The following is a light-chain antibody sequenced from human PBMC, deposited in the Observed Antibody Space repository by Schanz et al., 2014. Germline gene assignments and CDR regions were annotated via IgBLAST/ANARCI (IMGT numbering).Light chain of an antibody. CDR1: QSVSSNF. Sequence: EIVLTQSPGTLSLSPGEGATLSCRASQSVSSNFLAWYQQKPGQAPRLLIYGASSRATGIPDRFSGSGSGTDFTLTISSLEPEDFAVYYCQQRSSWPPITLGQGTRLDIK. CDR3: QQRSSWPPIT. V-gene: IGKV3D-20*02. CDR2: GAS. J-gene: IGKJ5*01.